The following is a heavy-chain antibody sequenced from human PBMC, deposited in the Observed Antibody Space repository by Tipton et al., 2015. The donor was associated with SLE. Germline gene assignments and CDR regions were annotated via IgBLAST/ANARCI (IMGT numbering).Heavy chain of an antibody. J-gene: IGHJ4*02. Sequence: LRLSCTVSGDSVGTNYWNWIRQPAGKGLEWIGRLYGSGSPTHYNPSLEGRVTVSVDTSQNQVSLKLTSVTAADTAVYYCARHDDQPARGYFDYWGQGTLVTVSS. CDR2: LYGSGSP. D-gene: IGHD3-10*01. V-gene: IGHV4-4*07. CDR3: ARHDDQPARGYFDY. CDR1: GDSVGTNY.